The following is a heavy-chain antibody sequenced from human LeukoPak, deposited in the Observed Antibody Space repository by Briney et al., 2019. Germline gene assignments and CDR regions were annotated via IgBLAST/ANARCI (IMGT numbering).Heavy chain of an antibody. V-gene: IGHV1-46*01. CDR1: GYTFSRYY. Sequence: ASVKVSCKASGYTFSRYYIHWVRQAPGQGLEWMGIINPGDGSITYAQKFKGRVTMTRDTSTSTVYMDLSSLRSDDTAVYHCAKDLTYGDGRWEFDLWGQGTLVTVSS. D-gene: IGHD2-21*02. CDR3: AKDLTYGDGRWEFDL. J-gene: IGHJ5*02. CDR2: INPGDGSI.